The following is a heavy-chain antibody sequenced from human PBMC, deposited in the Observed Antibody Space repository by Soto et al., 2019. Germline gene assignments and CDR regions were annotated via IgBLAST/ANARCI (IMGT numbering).Heavy chain of an antibody. V-gene: IGHV3-11*01. D-gene: IGHD3-10*01. Sequence: PGGSLRLSCGASGFTFSNYYMSWIRQAPGRGLEWVSYISGSGDTIHYPDSVKGRFTISRDNAKNSLFLQMNSLRDEDTAVYYCARDGMATTRGTFDLWGRGTMVTVSS. J-gene: IGHJ3*01. CDR2: ISGSGDTI. CDR3: ARDGMATTRGTFDL. CDR1: GFTFSNYY.